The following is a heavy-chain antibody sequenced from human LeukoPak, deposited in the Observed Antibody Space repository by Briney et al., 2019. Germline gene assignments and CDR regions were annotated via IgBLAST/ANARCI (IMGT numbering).Heavy chain of an antibody. CDR3: ARDALGYCSGGSCYIYWFFDL. CDR2: IYYSGST. V-gene: IGHV4-39*07. Sequence: SETLSLTCTVSGGSISSSSYYWGWIRQPPGKGLEWIGSIYYSGSTYYNPSLKSRVTMSVDTSKNQFSLKLSSVTAADTAVYYCARDALGYCSGGSCYIYWFFDLWGRGTLVTVSS. J-gene: IGHJ2*01. CDR1: GGSISSSSYY. D-gene: IGHD2-15*01.